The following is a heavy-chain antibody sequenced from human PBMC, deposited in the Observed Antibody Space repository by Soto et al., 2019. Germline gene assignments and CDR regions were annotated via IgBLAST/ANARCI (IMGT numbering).Heavy chain of an antibody. V-gene: IGHV3-23*01. D-gene: IGHD3-22*01. J-gene: IGHJ4*02. Sequence: GGSLRLSCASSGFTFSSYAMSWVRQAPGKGLEWVSAISGSGGGTYYADSVKGRFTISRDNSKNTLYLQMNSLRAEDTAVYYCAKVSLYYYDSSGYSSYFDYWGQGTLVTVSS. CDR2: ISGSGGGT. CDR3: AKVSLYYYDSSGYSSYFDY. CDR1: GFTFSSYA.